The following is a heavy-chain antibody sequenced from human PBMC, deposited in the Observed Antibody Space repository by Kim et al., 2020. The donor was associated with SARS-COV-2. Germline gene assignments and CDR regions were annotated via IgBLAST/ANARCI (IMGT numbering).Heavy chain of an antibody. J-gene: IGHJ4*02. CDR1: GGSISSSSYY. CDR3: ASRGRRVAATPFDY. V-gene: IGHV4-39*01. CDR2: IYYSGST. D-gene: IGHD2-15*01. Sequence: SETLSLTCTVSGGSISSSSYYWGWIRQPPGKGLEWIGSIYYSGSTYYNPSLKSRVTISVDTSKNQFSLKLSSVTAADTAVYYCASRGRRVAATPFDYWGQGTLVTVSS.